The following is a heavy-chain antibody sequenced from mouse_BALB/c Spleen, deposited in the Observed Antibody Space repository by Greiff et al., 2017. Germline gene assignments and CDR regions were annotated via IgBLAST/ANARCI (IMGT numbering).Heavy chain of an antibody. V-gene: IGHV2-9*02. CDR2: IWAGGST. CDR3: ARGGSTVERGGWFAY. CDR1: GFSLTSYG. D-gene: IGHD1-1*01. Sequence: VQLQESGPGLVAPSQSLSITCTVSGFSLTSYGVHWVRQPPGKGLEWLGVIWAGGSTNYNSALMSRLSISKDNSKSQVFLKMNSLQTDDTAMYYCARGGSTVERGGWFAYGGQGTLVTVSA. J-gene: IGHJ3*01.